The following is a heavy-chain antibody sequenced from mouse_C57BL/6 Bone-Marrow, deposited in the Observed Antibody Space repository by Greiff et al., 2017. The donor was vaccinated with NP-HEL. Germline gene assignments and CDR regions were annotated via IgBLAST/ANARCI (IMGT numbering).Heavy chain of an antibody. V-gene: IGHV5-12*01. CDR1: GFTFSDYY. Sequence: EVQVVESGGGLVQPGGSLKLSCAASGFTFSDYYMYWVRQTPEKRLEWVAYISNGGGSTYYPDTVKGRFTISRDNAKNTLYLQMSRLKSEDTAMYYCARHRDYYDYDEGYFDVWGTGTTVTVSS. J-gene: IGHJ1*03. D-gene: IGHD2-4*01. CDR3: ARHRDYYDYDEGYFDV. CDR2: ISNGGGST.